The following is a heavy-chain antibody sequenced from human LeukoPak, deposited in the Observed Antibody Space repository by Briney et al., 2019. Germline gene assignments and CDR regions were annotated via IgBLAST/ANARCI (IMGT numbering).Heavy chain of an antibody. CDR1: GGSISSHY. CDR3: AREFGGKYYFDF. J-gene: IGHJ4*02. D-gene: IGHD3-10*01. V-gene: IGHV4-59*11. Sequence: SETLSLTGTVPGGSISSHYWSWIRKPPGKGLKWIGYIYDSESTNYNPSLKSRVTISIDTSKNQFSLKLSSVTAADTAVYSCAREFGGKYYFDFWGQGTLVTVSS. CDR2: IYDSEST.